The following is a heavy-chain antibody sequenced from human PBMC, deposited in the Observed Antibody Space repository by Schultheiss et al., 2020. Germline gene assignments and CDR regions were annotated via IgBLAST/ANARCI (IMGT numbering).Heavy chain of an antibody. Sequence: GGSLRLSCAASGFTFSSYSMNWVRQAPGKGLEWVSYISSSSSTIYYADSVKGRFTISRDNAKNSLYLQMNSLRDEDTAVYYCARDQGGSSSWTSGWFDPWGQGTLVTVSS. J-gene: IGHJ5*02. CDR2: ISSSSSTI. CDR1: GFTFSSYS. V-gene: IGHV3-48*02. D-gene: IGHD6-13*01. CDR3: ARDQGGSSSWTSGWFDP.